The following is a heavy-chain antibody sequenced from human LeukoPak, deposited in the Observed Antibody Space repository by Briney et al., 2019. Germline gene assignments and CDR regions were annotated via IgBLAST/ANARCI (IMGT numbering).Heavy chain of an antibody. Sequence: SETLSLTCTVSGGSISSYYWSWIRQPPGKGLEWIGYIYYSGSTNYNPSLKSRVTISVDTSKNQFSLKLSSVTAADTAVYYCARGPRGYSYGYSLDYWGQGTLVTVSS. V-gene: IGHV4-59*01. CDR1: GGSISSYY. CDR3: ARGPRGYSYGYSLDY. D-gene: IGHD5-18*01. CDR2: IYYSGST. J-gene: IGHJ4*02.